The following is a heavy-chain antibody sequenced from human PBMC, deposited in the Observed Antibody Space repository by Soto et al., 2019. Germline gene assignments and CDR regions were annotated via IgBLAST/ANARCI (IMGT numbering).Heavy chain of an antibody. J-gene: IGHJ4*02. CDR2: IYWDEDK. V-gene: IGHV2-5*02. D-gene: IGHD5-12*01. Sequence: QITLKESGPPLVKPTQTLTLTCTFSGFSLRTRGVAVGWFRQPPGKALEWLALIYWDEDKWYSPSLKSRLTIADDTSKNQVVLTMTNVDPVHTATYYCAHRPRGYAYYFDYWGQGILVTVSS. CDR1: GFSLRTRGVA. CDR3: AHRPRGYAYYFDY.